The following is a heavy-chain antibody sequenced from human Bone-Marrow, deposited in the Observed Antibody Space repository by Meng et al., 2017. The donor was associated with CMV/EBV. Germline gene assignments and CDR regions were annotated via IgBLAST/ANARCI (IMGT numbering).Heavy chain of an antibody. CDR3: LRDRATNRFDP. V-gene: IGHV3-74*01. Sequence: ETLSLTCTVSGYSISSGYYWGWIRQPPGKGLEWVSRINTDGSSTDYADSVKGRFTISRDNAKNTLYVQMNSLRAEDTAVYYCLRDRATNRFDPWGQGTLVTVSS. CDR2: INTDGSST. CDR1: GYSISSGYY. J-gene: IGHJ5*02. D-gene: IGHD5-12*01.